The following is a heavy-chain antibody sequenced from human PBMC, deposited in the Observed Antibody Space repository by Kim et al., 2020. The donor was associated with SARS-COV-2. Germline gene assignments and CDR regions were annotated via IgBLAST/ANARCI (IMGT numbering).Heavy chain of an antibody. Sequence: SETLSLTCTVSGGSISSSSYYWGWIRQPPGKGLEWIGSIYYSGSTYYNPSLKSRVTISVDTSKNQFSLKLSSVTAADTAVYYCARNPRDVDIVATIKRSDYWGQGTLVTVSS. CDR2: IYYSGST. J-gene: IGHJ4*02. CDR3: ARNPRDVDIVATIKRSDY. D-gene: IGHD5-12*01. CDR1: GGSISSSSYY. V-gene: IGHV4-39*07.